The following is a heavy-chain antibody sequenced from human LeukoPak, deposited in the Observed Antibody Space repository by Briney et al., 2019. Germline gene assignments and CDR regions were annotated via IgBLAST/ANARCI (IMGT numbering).Heavy chain of an antibody. CDR2: ISWNSGSI. J-gene: IGHJ4*02. CDR3: AKDQYSIVSGWLNFDY. Sequence: GGSLRLSCAASGFTVSSNYMSWVRQAPGKGLEWVSGISWNSGSIGYADSVKGRFTISRDNAKNSLYLQMNSLRAEDTALYYCAKDQYSIVSGWLNFDYWGQGTLVTVSS. D-gene: IGHD6-19*01. V-gene: IGHV3-9*01. CDR1: GFTVSSNY.